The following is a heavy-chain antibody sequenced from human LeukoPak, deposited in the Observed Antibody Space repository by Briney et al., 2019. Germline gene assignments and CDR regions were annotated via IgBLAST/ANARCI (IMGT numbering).Heavy chain of an antibody. V-gene: IGHV3-11*01. CDR2: ISSSGSTI. D-gene: IGHD6-13*01. CDR3: AIGIAAAGIDY. CDR1: GFTFSDYY. Sequence: GGSLRLSCAATGFTFSDYYMSWIRQAPGKGLEWVSYISSSGSTIYYADSAKGRFTISRDNAKNSLYLQMNSLRAEDTAVYYCAIGIAAAGIDYWGQGTLVTVSS. J-gene: IGHJ4*02.